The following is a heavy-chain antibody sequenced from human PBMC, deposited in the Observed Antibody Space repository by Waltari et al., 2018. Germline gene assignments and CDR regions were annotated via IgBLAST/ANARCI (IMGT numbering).Heavy chain of an antibody. D-gene: IGHD6-13*01. CDR2: INSDGSDT. V-gene: IGHV3-74*01. CDR1: GFTFSRYW. Sequence: EEQLVESGGGLIQPGESLRVSCAVSGFTFSRYWMNWVRPAPGQGLVWVARINSDGSDTSYADSVKGRFTISRDNAKNTVYLQMKSLRAEDTAVYYCARVARKTYSSPVPGRDYYYGMDVWGLGTTVTVSS. J-gene: IGHJ6*02. CDR3: ARVARKTYSSPVPGRDYYYGMDV.